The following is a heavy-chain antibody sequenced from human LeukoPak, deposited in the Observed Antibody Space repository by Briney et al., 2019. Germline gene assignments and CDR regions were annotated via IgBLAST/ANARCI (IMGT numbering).Heavy chain of an antibody. Sequence: SGGSLRLSCAASGFTFSSYGMHWVRQAPGKGLEWVAVIWYDGSNKYYADSVKGRFTISRDNSKNTLYLQTNSLRAEDTAVYYCAKDNLWTGTIGSYFQHWGQGTLVTVSS. V-gene: IGHV3-33*06. CDR3: AKDNLWTGTIGSYFQH. J-gene: IGHJ1*01. D-gene: IGHD1-7*01. CDR2: IWYDGSNK. CDR1: GFTFSSYG.